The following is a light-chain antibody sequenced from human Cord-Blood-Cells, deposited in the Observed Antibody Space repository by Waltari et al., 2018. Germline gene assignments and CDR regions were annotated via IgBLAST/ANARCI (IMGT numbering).Light chain of an antibody. CDR1: QSLLHSNGYNY. J-gene: IGKJ2*03. CDR2: LGS. Sequence: DIVMTQSPLSLPVTPGEPASISCRSSQSLLHSNGYNYLDWYLQKPGQSPQLLIYLGSNPASGLPDRFSGSGSGTHFILKISIVEAEDVCVYYCTQALQPPYSFGQGTKLEIK. CDR3: TQALQPPYS. V-gene: IGKV2-28*01.